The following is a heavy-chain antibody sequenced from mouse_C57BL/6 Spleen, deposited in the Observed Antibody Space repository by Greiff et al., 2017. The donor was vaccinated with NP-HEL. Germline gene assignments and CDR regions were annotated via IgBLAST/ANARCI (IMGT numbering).Heavy chain of an antibody. CDR3: ASAKDYGEVSYAMDY. CDR2: IDPEDGET. J-gene: IGHJ4*01. V-gene: IGHV14-2*01. CDR1: GFNIKDYY. Sequence: VQLQQSGAELVKPGASVKLSCTASGFNIKDYYMHWVKQRTEQGLEWIGRIDPEDGETKYAPKFQGKATITADTSSNTAYLQLSSLTSDDTAVYYCASAKDYGEVSYAMDYWGQGTSVTVSS. D-gene: IGHD2-4*01.